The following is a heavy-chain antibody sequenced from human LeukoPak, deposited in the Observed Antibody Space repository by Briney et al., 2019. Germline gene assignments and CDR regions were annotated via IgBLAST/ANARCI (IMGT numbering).Heavy chain of an antibody. V-gene: IGHV4-59*11. CDR2: ISYIGST. Sequence: SETLSLTCAVSDDFFSSHYWTWIRQPPGKGLEWIGYISYIGSTNYNPSLKSRVTISIDTSRNQFSLRLSSVTAADTAVYYCARDLVTVTKGFDIWGQGTMVSVSS. CDR3: ARDLVTVTKGFDI. CDR1: DDFFSSHY. D-gene: IGHD4-17*01. J-gene: IGHJ3*02.